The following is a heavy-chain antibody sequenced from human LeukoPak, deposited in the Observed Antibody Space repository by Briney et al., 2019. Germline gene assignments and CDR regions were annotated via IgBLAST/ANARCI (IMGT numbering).Heavy chain of an antibody. Sequence: PGGSLRLSCAASGFTFSDYYMSWIRQAPGKGLEWVSYISGSSDNTNYADSVKGRFTISRDNAKNSLSLQMNSLRAEDTAVYYCTRHPAEGDYWGQGTLVTVSA. CDR3: TRHPAEGDY. D-gene: IGHD2-15*01. CDR1: GFTFSDYY. J-gene: IGHJ4*02. CDR2: ISGSSDNT. V-gene: IGHV3-11*03.